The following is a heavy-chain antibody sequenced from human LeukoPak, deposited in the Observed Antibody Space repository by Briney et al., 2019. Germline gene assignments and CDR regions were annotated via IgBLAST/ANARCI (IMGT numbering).Heavy chain of an antibody. CDR3: ARQLGVDSWFDP. J-gene: IGHJ5*02. V-gene: IGHV4-59*08. D-gene: IGHD2-15*01. Sequence: PSETLSLTCTVSGGSISSYYWSWIRQPPGKGLEWIGYIYYSGSTNYNPSLKSRVTISVDTSKNQFSLKLSSVTAADTAVYYCARQLGVDSWFDPWGQGTLVTVSS. CDR1: GGSISSYY. CDR2: IYYSGST.